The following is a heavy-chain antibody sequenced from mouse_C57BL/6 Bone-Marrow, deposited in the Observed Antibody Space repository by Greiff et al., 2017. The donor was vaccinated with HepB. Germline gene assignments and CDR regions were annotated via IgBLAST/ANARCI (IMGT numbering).Heavy chain of an antibody. CDR3: GHYGSSYGY. CDR2: IYPGDGDT. D-gene: IGHD1-1*01. CDR1: GYAFSSSW. Sequence: VKLQQSGPELVKPGASVKISCKASGYAFSSSWMNWVKQRPGKGLEWIGRIYPGDGDTNYNGKFKGKATLTADKSSSTAYMQLSSLTSEDSAVYYCGHYGSSYGYWGQGTTLTVSS. J-gene: IGHJ2*01. V-gene: IGHV1-82*01.